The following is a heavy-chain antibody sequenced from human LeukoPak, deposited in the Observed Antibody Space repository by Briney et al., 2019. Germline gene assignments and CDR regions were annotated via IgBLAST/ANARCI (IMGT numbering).Heavy chain of an antibody. CDR2: IKSKTDGGTT. CDR1: GFTFSNAW. D-gene: IGHD2-15*01. V-gene: IGHV3-15*01. Sequence: GGSLRLSCAASGFTFSNAWMSWVRQATGKGLECVGRIKSKTDGGTTDYAAPVKGRFTISRDDSKNTLYLQMNSLKTEDTAVYYCTTGPSVVAAFYWGQGTLVTVSS. CDR3: TTGPSVVAAFY. J-gene: IGHJ4*02.